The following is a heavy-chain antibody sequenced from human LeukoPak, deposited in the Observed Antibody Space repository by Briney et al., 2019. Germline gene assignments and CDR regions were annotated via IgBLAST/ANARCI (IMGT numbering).Heavy chain of an antibody. CDR3: ARDRVNPSHCSSTSCYAFPGKMHV. D-gene: IGHD2-2*01. J-gene: IGHJ6*04. CDR2: INWNGGST. CDR1: GFTFDDYG. V-gene: IGHV3-20*04. Sequence: GGSLRLSCAASGFTFDDYGMSWVRQAPRKGLEWVCGINWNGGSTGYADSVKGRFTISRDNAKNSLYLQMNSLRAEDTALYYCARDRVNPSHCSSTSCYAFPGKMHVWGKGTTVTVSS.